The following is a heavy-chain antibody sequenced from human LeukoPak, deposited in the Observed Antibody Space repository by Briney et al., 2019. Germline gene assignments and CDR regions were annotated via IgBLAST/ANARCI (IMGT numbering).Heavy chain of an antibody. J-gene: IGHJ6*03. D-gene: IGHD6-19*01. CDR1: GFTFSSYW. Sequence: PGGSLRLSCAASGFTFSSYWMSWVCQAPGKGLEWVANIKQDGSEKYYVDSVKGRFTISRDNAKNSLYLQMNSLRTEDTAVYYCVRDNSGWYRPALGRETAYYYYYYMDVWGKGTTVTVSS. V-gene: IGHV3-7*01. CDR3: VRDNSGWYRPALGRETAYYYYYYMDV. CDR2: IKQDGSEK.